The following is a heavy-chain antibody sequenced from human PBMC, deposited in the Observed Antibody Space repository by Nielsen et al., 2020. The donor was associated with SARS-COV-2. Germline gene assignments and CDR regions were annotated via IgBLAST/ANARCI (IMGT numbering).Heavy chain of an antibody. V-gene: IGHV3-7*03. J-gene: IGHJ6*02. D-gene: IGHD3-22*01. CDR3: ARENYYDTSGYYYGMDV. CDR2: IKLDGSEK. CDR1: GFNFRGYW. Sequence: GGSLRLSCVVSGFNFRGYWMTWVRQAPGKGLEWVGNIKLDGSEKYYVDSVKGRFTISRDNARNTLYLQMNSLRSDDTAVYYCARENYYDTSGYYYGMDVWGQGTTVTVSS.